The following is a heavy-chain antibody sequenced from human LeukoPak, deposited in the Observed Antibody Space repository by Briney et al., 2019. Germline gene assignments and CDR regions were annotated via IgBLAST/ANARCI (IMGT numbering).Heavy chain of an antibody. V-gene: IGHV3-21*01. CDR2: ISSSSSYI. Sequence: PGGSLRLSCAASGFTFSSYSMNWVRQAPGKGLEWVSSISSSSSYIYYADSVKGRFTISRDNAKNSLYLQMNSLRAEDTAVYYCARDRAVTAIPSRPPEDGMDVWGQGTTVTVSS. D-gene: IGHD2-21*02. CDR3: ARDRAVTAIPSRPPEDGMDV. CDR1: GFTFSSYS. J-gene: IGHJ6*02.